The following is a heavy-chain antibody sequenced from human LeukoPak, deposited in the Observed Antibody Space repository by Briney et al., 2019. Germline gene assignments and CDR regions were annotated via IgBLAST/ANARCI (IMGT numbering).Heavy chain of an antibody. CDR1: GYTFTGYY. CDR3: ARDIGYDSSGYTPLDAFDI. CDR2: INPSGGST. Sequence: ASVKVSCTASGYTFTGYYMHWVRQAPGQGLEWMGIINPSGGSTSYAQKFQGRVTMTRDTSTSTVYMELSSLRSEDTAVYYCARDIGYDSSGYTPLDAFDIWGQGTMVTVSS. D-gene: IGHD3-22*01. V-gene: IGHV1-46*01. J-gene: IGHJ3*02.